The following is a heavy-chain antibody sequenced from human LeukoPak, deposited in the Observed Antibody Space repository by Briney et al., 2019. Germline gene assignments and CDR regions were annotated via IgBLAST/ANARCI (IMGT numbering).Heavy chain of an antibody. CDR3: ARDLDIVATDDAFDI. Sequence: GVSVKVSCKASGYTFTSYYMHWVRQAPGQGLEWMGIINPSGGSTSYAQKFQGRVTMTRDMSTSTVYMELSSLRSEDTAVYYCARDLDIVATDDAFDIWGQGTMVTVSS. CDR2: INPSGGST. V-gene: IGHV1-46*01. J-gene: IGHJ3*02. D-gene: IGHD5-12*01. CDR1: GYTFTSYY.